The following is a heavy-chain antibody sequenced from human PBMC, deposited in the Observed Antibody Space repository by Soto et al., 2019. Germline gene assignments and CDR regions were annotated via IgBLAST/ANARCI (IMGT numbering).Heavy chain of an antibody. J-gene: IGHJ4*02. D-gene: IGHD7-27*01. V-gene: IGHV3-33*08. CDR1: GFTFSSYG. CDR2: IWYDGSNK. Sequence: GGSLRLSCAASGFTFSSYGMHWVRQAPGKGLEWVAVIWYDGSNKYYADSVKGRFTISRDNSKNTLYLQMNSLRAEDTAVYYCARELGTYYFDYWGQGTLVNVSS. CDR3: ARELGTYYFDY.